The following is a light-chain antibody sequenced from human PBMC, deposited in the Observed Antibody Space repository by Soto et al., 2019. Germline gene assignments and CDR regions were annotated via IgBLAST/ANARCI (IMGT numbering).Light chain of an antibody. CDR3: QQYNGYSRA. CDR2: RAS. CDR1: QSISDW. Sequence: DLQMTQSPSTLSASIGDRVTITCRASQSISDWLAWYQQKPGKAPKLLIYRASNLESGVPSRFSGSGSGTEFTLTINSLQPDDFATYYCQQYNGYSRAFGQGTKVEFK. V-gene: IGKV1-5*03. J-gene: IGKJ1*01.